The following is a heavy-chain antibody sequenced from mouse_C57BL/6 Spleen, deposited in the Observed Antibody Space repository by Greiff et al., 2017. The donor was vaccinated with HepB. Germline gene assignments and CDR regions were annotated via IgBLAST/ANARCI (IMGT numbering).Heavy chain of an antibody. V-gene: IGHV1-80*01. CDR3: ASGDCYYPSWFAY. CDR2: IYPGDGDT. CDR1: GYAFSSYW. D-gene: IGHD2-3*01. Sequence: QVQLKESGAELVKPGASVKISCKASGYAFSSYWMNWVKQRPGKGLEWIGQIYPGDGDTNYNGKFKGKATLTADKSSSTAYMQLRSLTSEDSAVYFCASGDCYYPSWFAYWGQGTLVTVSA. J-gene: IGHJ3*01.